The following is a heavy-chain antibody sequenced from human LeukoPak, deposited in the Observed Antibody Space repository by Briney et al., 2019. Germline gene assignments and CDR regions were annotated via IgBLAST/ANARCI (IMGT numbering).Heavy chain of an antibody. Sequence: GGSLRLSCAASGFTFTDHHMDWVRQAPGKGLEWVGRIRRGTNSYTIEYAASVKGRFIISRDDSQNSLYLHMNSLKTEDTAVYHCTRDGGEGGNSAFDIWGQGTMVTVSS. CDR1: GFTFTDHH. CDR3: TRDGGEGGNSAFDI. J-gene: IGHJ3*02. D-gene: IGHD3-16*01. V-gene: IGHV3-72*01. CDR2: IRRGTNSYTI.